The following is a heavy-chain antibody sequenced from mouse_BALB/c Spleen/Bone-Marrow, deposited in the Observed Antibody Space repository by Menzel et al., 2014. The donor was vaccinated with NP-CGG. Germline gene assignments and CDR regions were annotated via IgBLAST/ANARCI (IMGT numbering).Heavy chain of an antibody. J-gene: IGHJ2*01. CDR1: GYTFTSYW. D-gene: IGHD1-1*01. CDR3: ARRTTTVAATDY. Sequence: VHLHQSGAELVKPGASVKLSCKASGYTFTSYWMHWVKQRPGQGLEWIGEINPSNGRTNYNEKFKSKATLTVDKSSSTAYMQLSSLTSEDSAVYYCARRTTTVAATDYWGQGTTLTVSS. CDR2: INPSNGRT. V-gene: IGHV1S81*02.